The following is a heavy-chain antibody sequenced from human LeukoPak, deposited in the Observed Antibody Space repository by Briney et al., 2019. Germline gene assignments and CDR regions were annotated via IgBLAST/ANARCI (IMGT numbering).Heavy chain of an antibody. D-gene: IGHD3-22*01. CDR3: ARDSSGYYRPPEYYFDY. J-gene: IGHJ4*02. V-gene: IGHV3-23*01. CDR1: GFTFSSYA. Sequence: GGSLRLSCAASGFTFSSYAMSWVRQAPGKGLEWVSAISGSGGSTYYADSVKGRFTISRDNSKNTLYLQMNSLRAEDTAVYYCARDSSGYYRPPEYYFDYWGQGTLVTVSS. CDR2: ISGSGGST.